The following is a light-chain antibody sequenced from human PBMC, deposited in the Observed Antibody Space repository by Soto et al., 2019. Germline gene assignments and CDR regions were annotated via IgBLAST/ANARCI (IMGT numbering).Light chain of an antibody. J-gene: IGKJ3*01. CDR3: HQYGSSPQA. CDR1: QSVTRSF. Sequence: EIVLTQSPGTLSLSPGERVTLSCRASQSVTRSFLAWYQQKPGQAPRLLINGASSRATGIPDRFSGSGSGTDFTLTISSLEPEDFAVYYCHQYGSSPQAFGPGPKVHIK. V-gene: IGKV3-20*01. CDR2: GAS.